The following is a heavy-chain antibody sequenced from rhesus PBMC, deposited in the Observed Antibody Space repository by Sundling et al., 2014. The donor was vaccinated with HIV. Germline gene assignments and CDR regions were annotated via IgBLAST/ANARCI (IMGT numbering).Heavy chain of an antibody. J-gene: IGHJ6*01. V-gene: IGHV4-165*01. CDR2: IHGSGAST. CDR3: ARAYSWNDVGLVS. CDR1: GGSISGYY. D-gene: IGHD1-14*01. Sequence: QVQLQESGPGLVKPSETLSLTCAVSGGSISGYYWSWIRQPPGKGLEWIGNIHGSGASTNYNPSLKSRVTISTDTSKNQFSLKLTSVTAADTAVYYCARAYSWNDVGLVSWGQGVVVTVSS.